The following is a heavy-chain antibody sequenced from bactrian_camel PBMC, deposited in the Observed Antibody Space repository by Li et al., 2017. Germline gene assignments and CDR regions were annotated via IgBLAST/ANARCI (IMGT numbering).Heavy chain of an antibody. CDR3: AASPDIRGKGARWLSGGYADFDY. Sequence: WSLGLSCAFSGYTSSEYCMTWFRQGPGNGREGVAGIYTGGGDGYYADAVKGRFTISHDNAKNAAYLRMTSLKPEDTATYYCAASPDIRGKGARWLSGGYADFDYWGQGTQVTVS. J-gene: IGHJ6*01. D-gene: IGHD8*01. V-gene: IGHV3S25*01. CDR1: GYTSSEYC. CDR2: IYTGGGDG.